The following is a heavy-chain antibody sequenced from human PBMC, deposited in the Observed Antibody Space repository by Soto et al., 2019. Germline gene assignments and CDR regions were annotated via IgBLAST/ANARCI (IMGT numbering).Heavy chain of an antibody. V-gene: IGHV3-30-3*01. CDR1: GFTFSSYA. CDR3: ARERHYYYGMDV. Sequence: GGSLRLSCAASGFTFSSYAMHGVREAPGKGLEWVAVISYDVSNKYYADSVKGRFTISRDNSKNALYLKMNSLRAEDTAVYYCARERHYYYGMDVWGQGTRVTLSS. J-gene: IGHJ6*02. CDR2: ISYDVSNK.